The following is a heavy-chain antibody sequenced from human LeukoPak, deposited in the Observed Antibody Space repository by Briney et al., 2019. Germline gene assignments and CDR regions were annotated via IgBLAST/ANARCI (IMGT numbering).Heavy chain of an antibody. CDR2: ISYDGSKT. CDR1: AFTFSIYG. Sequence: GGSLRLSCVASAFTFSIYGMHWVRQAPGKGLEWVAVISYDGSKTYYADSVKGRFPISRDNSKNTLYLQMNSLRAEDTAVYYCASPGGYDFWSGPFDYWGQGTLVTVSS. D-gene: IGHD3-3*01. J-gene: IGHJ4*02. CDR3: ASPGGYDFWSGPFDY. V-gene: IGHV3-30*03.